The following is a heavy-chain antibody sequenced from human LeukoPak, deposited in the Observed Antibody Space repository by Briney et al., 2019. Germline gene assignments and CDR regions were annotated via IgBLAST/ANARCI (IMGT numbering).Heavy chain of an antibody. CDR1: GDAFNKYV. V-gene: IGHV1-69*05. Sequence: SVKVSCKASGDAFNKYVINWVRQAPGQGLEWMGGIIPLYGTAKYSEKFQGRVTITTVESTSTAYMELTSLRSDDTAVYYCASPRWLSNAFDIWGQGTMVTVSS. D-gene: IGHD5-24*01. J-gene: IGHJ3*02. CDR2: IIPLYGTA. CDR3: ASPRWLSNAFDI.